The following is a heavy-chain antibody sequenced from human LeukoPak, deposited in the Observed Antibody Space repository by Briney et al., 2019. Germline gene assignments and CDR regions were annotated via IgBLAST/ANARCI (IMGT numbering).Heavy chain of an antibody. J-gene: IGHJ4*02. CDR2: ISSSSSYI. V-gene: IGHV3-21*01. Sequence: GGSLRLSCAASGFTFSSYSMNWVRQAPGKGLEWVSSISSSSSYIYYADSVKGRFTISRDNAKNSLYLQINSLRAEDTAVYYCARAFYDRGFDYWGQGTLVTVSS. CDR3: ARAFYDRGFDY. CDR1: GFTFSSYS. D-gene: IGHD3-22*01.